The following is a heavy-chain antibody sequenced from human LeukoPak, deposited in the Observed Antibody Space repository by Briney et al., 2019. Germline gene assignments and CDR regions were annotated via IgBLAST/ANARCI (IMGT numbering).Heavy chain of an antibody. D-gene: IGHD6-19*01. CDR2: ISAYNGNT. Sequence: ASVKVSCKASGYTFTSYGISWVRQAPGQGLERMGWISAYNGNTNYAQKLQGRVTMTTDTSTSTAYMELRSLRSDDTAVYYCARLDTLYSSGYLSDYWGQGTLVTVSS. J-gene: IGHJ4*02. CDR1: GYTFTSYG. CDR3: ARLDTLYSSGYLSDY. V-gene: IGHV1-18*01.